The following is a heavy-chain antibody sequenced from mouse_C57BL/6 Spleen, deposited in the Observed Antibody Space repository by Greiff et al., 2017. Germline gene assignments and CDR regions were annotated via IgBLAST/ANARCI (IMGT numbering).Heavy chain of an antibody. CDR1: GYTFTSYW. CDR2: INPSSGYT. V-gene: IGHV1-7*01. D-gene: IGHD3-3*01. Sequence: QVQLQQSGAELAKPGASVTLSCTASGYTFTSYWMHWVKQRPGQGLEWIGYINPSSGYTKYNQKFKDKATLSADKSSSPAYMQLSSLSYEDSAVYYGARRGLEDFDYWGQGTTLTVSS. J-gene: IGHJ2*01. CDR3: ARRGLEDFDY.